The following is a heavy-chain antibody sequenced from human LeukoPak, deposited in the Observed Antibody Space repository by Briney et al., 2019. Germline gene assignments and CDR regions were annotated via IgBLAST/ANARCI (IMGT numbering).Heavy chain of an antibody. V-gene: IGHV3-23*01. J-gene: IGHJ4*02. CDR2: ISGSGGST. Sequence: GGSLRLSCAASGFTFSSYAMSWVRQAPGKGLEWVSAISGSGGSTYYADSVKGRFTVSRDNSKNTLYLQMNSLRAEDTAVYYCAKVPSMGYTFGFARYYFDYWGQGTLVTVSS. CDR3: AKVPSMGYTFGFARYYFDY. D-gene: IGHD3-16*01. CDR1: GFTFSSYA.